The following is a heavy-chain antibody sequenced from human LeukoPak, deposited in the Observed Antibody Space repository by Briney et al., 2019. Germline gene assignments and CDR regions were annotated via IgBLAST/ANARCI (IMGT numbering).Heavy chain of an antibody. Sequence: PSETLSLTCTVSGXSISTYYWSWIRQPPGKGLEWIGYIDYSGSTNYNPSLKSRVTMSVDTSKHQFSLKLSSVTAADTAVYYCARVGSYCFDYWGQGTLVTVSS. V-gene: IGHV4-59*01. J-gene: IGHJ4*02. CDR1: GXSISTYY. CDR3: ARVGSYCFDY. D-gene: IGHD3-10*01. CDR2: IDYSGST.